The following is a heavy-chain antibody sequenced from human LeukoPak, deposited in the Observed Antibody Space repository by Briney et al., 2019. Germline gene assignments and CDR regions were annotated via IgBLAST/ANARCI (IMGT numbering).Heavy chain of an antibody. Sequence: GGSLRLSCAASGFTVSSNYMSWVRQAPGKGLEWVSIIYSGGNTYYADSVKDRFTISRDNSKSTLYLQMNSLRAEDTAVYYCARSKIVVVPAATGIFDYWGQGTLVTVSS. CDR2: IYSGGNT. CDR1: GFTVSSNY. J-gene: IGHJ4*02. D-gene: IGHD2-2*01. CDR3: ARSKIVVVPAATGIFDY. V-gene: IGHV3-66*01.